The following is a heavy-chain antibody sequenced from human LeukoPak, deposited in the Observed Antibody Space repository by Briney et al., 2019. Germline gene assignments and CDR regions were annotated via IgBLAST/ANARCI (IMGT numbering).Heavy chain of an antibody. D-gene: IGHD3-22*01. V-gene: IGHV3-23*01. CDR2: ISGSGSNT. J-gene: IGHJ4*02. Sequence: GGSLRLSCATSGFTFSTYAINWVRQAPGRGLEWVSGISGSGSNTYYADSVKGRFTISRDNSKNTIYLQMNSLRAEDTAVYYCAKGHYYDSSGYYGYWGQGTLVTVSS. CDR1: GFTFSTYA. CDR3: AKGHYYDSSGYYGY.